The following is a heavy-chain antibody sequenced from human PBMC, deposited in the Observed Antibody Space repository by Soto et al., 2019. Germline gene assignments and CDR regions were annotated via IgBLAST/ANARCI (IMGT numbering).Heavy chain of an antibody. CDR2: IYYSGST. CDR1: GDSISGYY. Sequence: SETLSLTCTVSGDSISGYYWSWIRQPPGKGLEWIGCIYYSGSTNYNLSLKSRVTISVDTSKNQFSLNLSSVTAADTAVYYCARDLSHAWFRGVFSPSGQGTLVTVSS. V-gene: IGHV4-59*01. CDR3: ARDLSHAWFRGVFSP. D-gene: IGHD3-10*01. J-gene: IGHJ5*02.